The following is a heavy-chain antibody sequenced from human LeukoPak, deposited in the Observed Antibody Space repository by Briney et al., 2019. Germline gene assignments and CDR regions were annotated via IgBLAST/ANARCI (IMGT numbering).Heavy chain of an antibody. J-gene: IGHJ4*02. D-gene: IGHD1-14*01. CDR1: GYTFTVYY. Sequence: AASVTVSYKASGYTFTVYYMHWVRQAPGQGLDWMGWINPNSGATKYARKFQGRVTMTRDTSISTAYMEVSRLRSDDTAVYYCARGQLTDDLDYWGQGTLVTVSS. CDR3: ARGQLTDDLDY. CDR2: INPNSGAT. V-gene: IGHV1-2*02.